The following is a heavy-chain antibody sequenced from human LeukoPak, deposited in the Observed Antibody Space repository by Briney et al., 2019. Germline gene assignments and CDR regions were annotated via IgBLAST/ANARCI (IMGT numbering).Heavy chain of an antibody. V-gene: IGHV3-48*04. Sequence: GGSLRLSCAASGFTFSSYAMSWVRQAPGKGLEWVSYISSSGSTIYYADSVKGRFTISRDNAKNSLYLQMNSLRAEDTAVYYCARAPYYYDSSGYYRGGFDYWGQGTLVTVSS. J-gene: IGHJ4*02. D-gene: IGHD3-22*01. CDR1: GFTFSSYA. CDR2: ISSSGSTI. CDR3: ARAPYYYDSSGYYRGGFDY.